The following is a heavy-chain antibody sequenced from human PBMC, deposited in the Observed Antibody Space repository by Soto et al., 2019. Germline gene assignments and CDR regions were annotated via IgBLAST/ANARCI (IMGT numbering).Heavy chain of an antibody. J-gene: IGHJ6*02. D-gene: IGHD5-18*01. CDR2: MNAGNGDT. CDR3: ARDTALIQYYYYGMDV. Sequence: ASVKVSCKASGYTFSSYGMHWVRQAPGQRLEWMGWMNAGNGDTKYSQKFQGRFSITRDTSATTAFMELSSLRSEDTAVYYCARDTALIQYYYYGMDVWGQGTTVTVSS. CDR1: GYTFSSYG. V-gene: IGHV1-3*01.